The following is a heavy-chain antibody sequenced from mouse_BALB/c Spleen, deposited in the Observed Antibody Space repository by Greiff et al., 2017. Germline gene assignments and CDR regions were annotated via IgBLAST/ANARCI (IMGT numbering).Heavy chain of an antibody. Sequence: QVHVKQSGAELARPGASVKLSCKASGYTFTSYWMQWVKQRPGQGLEWIGAIYPGDGDTRYTQKFKGKATLTADKSSSTAYMQLSSLASEDSAVYYCASGGRLSWFAYWGQGTLVTVSA. CDR2: IYPGDGDT. J-gene: IGHJ3*01. CDR1: GYTFTSYW. V-gene: IGHV1-87*01. CDR3: ASGGRLSWFAY.